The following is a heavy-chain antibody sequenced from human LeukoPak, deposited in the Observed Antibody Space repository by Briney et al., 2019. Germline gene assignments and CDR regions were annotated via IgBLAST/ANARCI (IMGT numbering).Heavy chain of an antibody. Sequence: PGGSLRLSCAASGFTFSSYAMSWVRQAPGKGLEWVSGISGSGDSTYYADSVKGRFTISRDNSKNTLYLQMNSLRAEDTAIYYCATSKYEGYYSDYWGQGTLVTVSS. V-gene: IGHV3-23*01. CDR1: GFTFSSYA. CDR2: ISGSGDST. J-gene: IGHJ4*02. CDR3: ATSKYEGYYSDY. D-gene: IGHD2-2*01.